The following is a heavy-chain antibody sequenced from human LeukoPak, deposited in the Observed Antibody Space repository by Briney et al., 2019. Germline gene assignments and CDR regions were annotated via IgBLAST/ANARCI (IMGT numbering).Heavy chain of an antibody. J-gene: IGHJ4*02. CDR3: ATAGYYGSGSYYGY. Sequence: ASVKVSCKVSGYTLTELSMHWVRQAPGKGLEWMGGFDPEDGETIYAQKFQGRVTMTEDTSTDTAYMELSSLRSEDTAVYYRATAGYYGSGSYYGYWGQGTLVTVSS. V-gene: IGHV1-24*01. CDR1: GYTLTELS. CDR2: FDPEDGET. D-gene: IGHD3-10*01.